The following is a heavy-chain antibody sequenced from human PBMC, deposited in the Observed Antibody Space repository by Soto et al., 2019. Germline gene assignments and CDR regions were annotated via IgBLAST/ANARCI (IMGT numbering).Heavy chain of an antibody. CDR2: IYYSGST. J-gene: IGHJ5*02. CDR1: GGSISSYY. CDR3: ARVVINWFDP. D-gene: IGHD3-22*01. V-gene: IGHV4-59*01. Sequence: QVQLQESGPGLVKPSETLSLTCTVSGGSISSYYWSWIRQPPGKGLEWIGYIYYSGSTNYNPSLKSRVTISVDTSKNQFSLKLSSVTAADTAVYYCARVVINWFDPWGQGPLVTVSS.